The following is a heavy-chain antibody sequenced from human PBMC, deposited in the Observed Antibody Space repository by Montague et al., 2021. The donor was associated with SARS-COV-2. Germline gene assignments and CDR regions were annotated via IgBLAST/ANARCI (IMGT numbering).Heavy chain of an antibody. CDR2: IYYSGTT. D-gene: IGHD3-10*01. V-gene: IGHV4-39*01. J-gene: IGHJ3*02. CDR3: ARPLVRGVPKAFDI. Sequence: TLSLTYTVSGGSITRNYYWGWIRQPPGKGLEWVGNIYYSGTTFINPSLESRVTISVGASKNQFSLNLTSVTAADTAVYYCARPLVRGVPKAFDIWGQGALVIVSS. CDR1: GGSITRNYY.